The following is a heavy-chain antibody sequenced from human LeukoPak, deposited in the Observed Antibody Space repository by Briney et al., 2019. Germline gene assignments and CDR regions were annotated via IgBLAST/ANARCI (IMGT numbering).Heavy chain of an antibody. J-gene: IGHJ4*02. Sequence: SETLSLTCTVSGGSISSGGYYWSWIRQPPGKGLEWIGEINHSGSTNYNPSLKSRVTISVDTSKNQFSLKLSSVTAADTAVYYCATNGPFEYWGQGTLVTVSS. CDR3: ATNGPFEY. CDR1: GGSISSGGYY. CDR2: INHSGST. V-gene: IGHV4-39*07. D-gene: IGHD2-8*01.